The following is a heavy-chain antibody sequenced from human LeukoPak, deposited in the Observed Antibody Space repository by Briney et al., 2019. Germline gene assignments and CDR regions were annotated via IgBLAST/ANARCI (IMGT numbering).Heavy chain of an antibody. CDR3: ARLYGSGSNYFDY. V-gene: IGHV4-31*03. CDR1: GGSISSGGYY. Sequence: SQTLSLTCTVSGGSISSGGYYWSWIRQPPGKGLEWIGYIYYSGSTYYKPSLRGRVTISVDTSKNQFSLYLNSVTAADTAVYYCARLYGSGSNYFDYWGQGILVTVSS. CDR2: IYYSGST. J-gene: IGHJ4*02. D-gene: IGHD3-10*01.